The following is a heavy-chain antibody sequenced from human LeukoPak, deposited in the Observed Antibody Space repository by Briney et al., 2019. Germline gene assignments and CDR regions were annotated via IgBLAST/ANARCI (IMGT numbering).Heavy chain of an antibody. D-gene: IGHD2-15*01. Sequence: PSETLSRTCTVSGGSISSYYWSWIRQPPGKGLEWIGYIYTSGSTNYNPSLKSRVTISVDTSKNQFSLKLSSVTAADTAVYYCARIGYSSGWFDPWGQGTLVTVSS. CDR3: ARIGYSSGWFDP. CDR2: IYTSGST. V-gene: IGHV4-4*09. CDR1: GGSISSYY. J-gene: IGHJ5*02.